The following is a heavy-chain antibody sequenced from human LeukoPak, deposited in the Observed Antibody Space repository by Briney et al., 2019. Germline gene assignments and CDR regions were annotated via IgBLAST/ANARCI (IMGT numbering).Heavy chain of an antibody. CDR1: GDSISSGSYY. J-gene: IGHJ4*02. V-gene: IGHV4-61*02. Sequence: SETLSLTCSVSGDSISSGSYYWSWIRQPAGKTLEWIGRINTSGSTNYNPSLKTRVTISVDTSKNQFSLKLSSVTAADTAVYYCARVCLGERSEYSYGYWGYYFDYWGQGTLVTVSS. CDR3: ARVCLGERSEYSYGYWGYYFDY. D-gene: IGHD5-18*01. CDR2: INTSGST.